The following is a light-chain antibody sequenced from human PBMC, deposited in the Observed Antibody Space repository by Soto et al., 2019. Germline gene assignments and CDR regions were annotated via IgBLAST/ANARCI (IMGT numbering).Light chain of an antibody. CDR2: DVS. CDR3: CSYAGTYTYV. V-gene: IGLV2-11*01. CDR1: SSDVGGYNC. J-gene: IGLJ1*01. Sequence: QSALTQPRSVSGSPGQSVTISCTGTSSDVGGYNCVSWYQQHPGKAPKLMIYDVSQRPSGVPDRFSGSKSGNTASLTISGLQAEDEADYYCCSYAGTYTYVFGTGTKVTVL.